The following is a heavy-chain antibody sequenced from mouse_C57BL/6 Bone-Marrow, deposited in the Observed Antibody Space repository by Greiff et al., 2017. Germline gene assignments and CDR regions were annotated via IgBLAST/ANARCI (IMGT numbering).Heavy chain of an antibody. CDR1: GYTFTDYY. D-gene: IGHD1-1*01. Sequence: LVESGAELVRPGASVKLSCKASGYTFTDYYINWVKQRPGQGLEWIARIYPGSGNTYYNEKFKGKATLTAEKSSSTAYMQLSSLTSEDSAVYFCARGDYGSSYWYVDVWDTGTTVTVSS. CDR3: ARGDYGSSYWYVDV. CDR2: IYPGSGNT. J-gene: IGHJ1*03. V-gene: IGHV1-76*01.